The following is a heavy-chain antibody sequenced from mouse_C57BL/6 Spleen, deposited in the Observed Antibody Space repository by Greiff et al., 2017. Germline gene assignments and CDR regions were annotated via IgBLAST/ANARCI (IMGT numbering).Heavy chain of an antibody. V-gene: IGHV5-17*01. Sequence: EVQLVESGGGLVKPGGSLKLSCAASGFTFSDYGMHWVRQAPEKGLEWVAYISSGSSTIYYADTVKGRFTLSRANAKNPLFLQMTSLRSEDTAMYYCATYTTWFAYWGQGTLVTVSA. D-gene: IGHD2-12*01. J-gene: IGHJ3*01. CDR1: GFTFSDYG. CDR2: ISSGSSTI. CDR3: ATYTTWFAY.